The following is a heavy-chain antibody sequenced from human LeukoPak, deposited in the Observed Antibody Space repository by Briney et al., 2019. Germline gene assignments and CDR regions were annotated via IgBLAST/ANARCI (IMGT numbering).Heavy chain of an antibody. CDR2: IYYSGTN. CDR3: ARDAATAAGNFWYFDL. J-gene: IGHJ2*01. V-gene: IGHV4-39*02. CDR1: GGSISSRSNY. Sequence: SETLSLTCTVSGGSISSRSNYWGWIRQPPGKGLEWLGSIYYSGTNYYSPSLKSRVAISVDTSKSQFSLKLGAVTAADTAVYYCARDAATAAGNFWYFDLWGRGTLVTVSS. D-gene: IGHD1-7*01.